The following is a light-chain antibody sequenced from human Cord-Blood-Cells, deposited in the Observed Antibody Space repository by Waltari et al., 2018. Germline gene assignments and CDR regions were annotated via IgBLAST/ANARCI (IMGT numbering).Light chain of an antibody. V-gene: IGKV1-39*01. J-gene: IGKJ4*01. CDR3: QQSYSTPLT. CDR1: QSISSS. Sequence: DIQMTQARSSLSAPVGDSVTITCRARQSISSSLNWYQQKPGKAPKLLIYAAASLQSGVPSRFSGSGSGTDFTLTISSLQPEDFATYYCQQSYSTPLTFGGGTKVEIK. CDR2: AAA.